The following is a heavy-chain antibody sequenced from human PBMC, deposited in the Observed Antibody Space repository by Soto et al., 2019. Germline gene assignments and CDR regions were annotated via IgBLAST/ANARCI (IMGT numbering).Heavy chain of an antibody. V-gene: IGHV4-30-2*01. CDR1: GASMSSGVYS. J-gene: IGHJ5*02. D-gene: IGHD3-10*01. CDR2: MYDTGST. CDR3: ARDRGTGSFYPT. Sequence: QLQLQESGSGLVKPSQTLSLTCAVSGASMSSGVYSWSWIRQPPGKGLGWIGYMYDTGSTYYNPSLKPRVTISADMSKNHLSLNLTSVTAADTAVYYCARDRGTGSFYPTWGQGILVTVSS.